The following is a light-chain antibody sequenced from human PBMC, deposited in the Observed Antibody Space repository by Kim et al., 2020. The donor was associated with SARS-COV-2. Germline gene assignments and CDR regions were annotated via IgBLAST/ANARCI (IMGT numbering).Light chain of an antibody. CDR3: HSRDSSSNHLGVI. CDR2: GKN. J-gene: IGLJ2*01. V-gene: IGLV3-19*01. Sequence: SSELTQDPAVSVALGQTVRITCQGDSLRSYYATWYQQKPGQAPIIVIYGKNNRPSGIPDRFSGSSSGNTASLTITGAQAEDEADYYCHSRDSSSNHLGVIFGGGTQLTVL. CDR1: SLRSYY.